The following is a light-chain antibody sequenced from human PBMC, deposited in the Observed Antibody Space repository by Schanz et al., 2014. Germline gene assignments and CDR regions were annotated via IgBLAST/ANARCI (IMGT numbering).Light chain of an antibody. V-gene: IGLV2-14*01. Sequence: QSALTQPASVSGSPGQSITISCTGTSSDVGGYNYVSWYQQHPGKAPKLMIYDVNNRPSGVSNRFSGSKSGNTASLTISGLQAEDEVDYYCSSYTRSTTLVFGGGTKLTVL. CDR3: SSYTRSTTLV. CDR1: SSDVGGYNY. CDR2: DVN. J-gene: IGLJ3*02.